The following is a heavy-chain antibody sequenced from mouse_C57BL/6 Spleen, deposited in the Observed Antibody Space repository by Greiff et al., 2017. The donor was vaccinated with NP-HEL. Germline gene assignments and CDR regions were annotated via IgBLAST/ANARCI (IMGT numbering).Heavy chain of an antibody. CDR3: ARRQTGTGPYWYFDV. D-gene: IGHD4-1*01. Sequence: EVQRVESGGDLVKPGGSLKLSCAASGFTFSSYGMSWVRQTPDKRLEWVATISSGGSYTYYPDSVKGRFTISRDNAKNTLYLQMSSLKSEDTAMYYCARRQTGTGPYWYFDVWGTGTTVTVSS. CDR1: GFTFSSYG. J-gene: IGHJ1*03. CDR2: ISSGGSYT. V-gene: IGHV5-6*01.